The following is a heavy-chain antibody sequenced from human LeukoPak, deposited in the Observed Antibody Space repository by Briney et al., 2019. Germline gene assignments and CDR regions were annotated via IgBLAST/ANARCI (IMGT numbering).Heavy chain of an antibody. J-gene: IGHJ4*02. CDR3: ARAQRGYFDY. CDR1: GGSISSGGYY. CDR2: IYHSGST. D-gene: IGHD1-1*01. V-gene: IGHV4-30-2*01. Sequence: PSETLSLTCTVSGGSISSGGYYWSWIRQPPGKGLEWIGYIYHSGSTYYNPSLKSRVTISVDRSKNQFSLKLSSVTAADTAVYYCARAQRGYFDYWGQGTLVTVSS.